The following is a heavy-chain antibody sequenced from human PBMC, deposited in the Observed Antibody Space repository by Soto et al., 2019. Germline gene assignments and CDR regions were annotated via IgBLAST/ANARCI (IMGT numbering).Heavy chain of an antibody. V-gene: IGHV1-3*01. CDR3: ARAYCGGDCYVDAFDI. CDR1: GYTFTSYA. CDR2: INAGNGNT. Sequence: QVPLVQSGAEVKKPGASVKVSCKASGYTFTSYAMHWVRQAPGQRLEWMGWINAGNGNTKYSQKFQGRVTITRDTSASTAYMELSSLRSEDTAVYYCARAYCGGDCYVDAFDIWGQGTMVTVSS. J-gene: IGHJ3*02. D-gene: IGHD2-21*02.